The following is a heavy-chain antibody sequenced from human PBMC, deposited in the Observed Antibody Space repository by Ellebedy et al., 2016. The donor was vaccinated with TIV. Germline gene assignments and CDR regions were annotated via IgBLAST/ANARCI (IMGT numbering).Heavy chain of an antibody. CDR3: AKDYRGGTPAQATPGGGAAAGSFDY. Sequence: GGSLRLXCAASGFTFSSYSMNWVRQAPGKGLEWVSSISSSSSYIYYADSVKGRFTISRDNAKNSLYLQMNSLRAEDTAVYYCAKDYRGGTPAQATPGGGAAAGSFDYWGQGTLVTVSS. CDR2: ISSSSSYI. D-gene: IGHD6-13*01. V-gene: IGHV3-21*04. J-gene: IGHJ4*02. CDR1: GFTFSSYS.